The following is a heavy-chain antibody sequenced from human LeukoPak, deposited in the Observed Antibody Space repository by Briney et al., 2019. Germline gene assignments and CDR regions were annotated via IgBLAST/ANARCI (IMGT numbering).Heavy chain of an antibody. V-gene: IGHV3-21*01. CDR1: EFTFSSYT. CDR2: ISSSSSYI. Sequence: GGSLRLSCAASEFTFSSYTMNWVRQAPGKGLEWVSSISSSSSYIYYADSMKGRFTISRDNAKNSLYLQMNSLRAEDTAVYYCAREAAMPHDAFDIWGQGTMVTVSS. CDR3: AREAAMPHDAFDI. D-gene: IGHD2-2*01. J-gene: IGHJ3*02.